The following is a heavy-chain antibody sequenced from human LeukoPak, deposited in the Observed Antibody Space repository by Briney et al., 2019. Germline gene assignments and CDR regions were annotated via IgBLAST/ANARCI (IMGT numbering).Heavy chain of an antibody. Sequence: ASVKVSCKASGYTFTSYGISWVRQAPGQGLEWMGWISAYNGNINYAQKLQGRVTMTTDTSTSTAYMELRSLRSDDTAVYYCARLCSSTSCYPHYYYGMDVWGKGTTVTVSS. J-gene: IGHJ6*04. D-gene: IGHD2-2*01. CDR3: ARLCSSTSCYPHYYYGMDV. V-gene: IGHV1-18*04. CDR1: GYTFTSYG. CDR2: ISAYNGNI.